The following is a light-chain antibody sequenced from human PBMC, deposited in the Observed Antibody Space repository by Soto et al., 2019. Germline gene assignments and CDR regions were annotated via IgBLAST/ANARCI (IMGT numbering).Light chain of an antibody. CDR2: SNH. CDR1: SSNSGSST. V-gene: IGLV1-44*01. J-gene: IGLJ1*01. CDR3: AAWDDSLNGSD. Sequence: QSLLSHPHAASGTIGQGVSISCSGSSSNSGSSTALCFQQLPGTATKLPMYSNHQPPSRVPAPFSGSTSGISASLSISGQQSVDEADYYCAAWDDSLNGSDFGTGTKVPVL.